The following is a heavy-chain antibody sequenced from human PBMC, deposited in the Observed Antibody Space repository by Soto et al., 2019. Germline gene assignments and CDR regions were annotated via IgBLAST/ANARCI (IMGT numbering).Heavy chain of an antibody. Sequence: ASVKVSCKASGYTFTSYAMHWVRQAPGQRLEWMGWINAGNGNTKYSQKFQGRVTITRDTSASTAYMELSSLTSEDTAVYYCARPGTHDAFDIWGQGTMVTVSS. D-gene: IGHD3-10*01. CDR2: INAGNGNT. CDR1: GYTFTSYA. V-gene: IGHV1-3*01. J-gene: IGHJ3*02. CDR3: ARPGTHDAFDI.